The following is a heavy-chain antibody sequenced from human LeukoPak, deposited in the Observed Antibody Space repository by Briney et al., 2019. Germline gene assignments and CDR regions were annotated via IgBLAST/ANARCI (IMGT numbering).Heavy chain of an antibody. V-gene: IGHV1-69*04. CDR1: GGTFSSYA. CDR3: ARDQAGYNYDAYFDY. Sequence: GASVKVSCKASGGTFSSYAISRVRQAPGQGLEWMGRIIPIFGIANYAQKFQGRVTITADKSTSTAYMELSSLRSEDTAVYYCARDQAGYNYDAYFDYWGQGTLVTVSS. D-gene: IGHD5-24*01. J-gene: IGHJ4*02. CDR2: IIPIFGIA.